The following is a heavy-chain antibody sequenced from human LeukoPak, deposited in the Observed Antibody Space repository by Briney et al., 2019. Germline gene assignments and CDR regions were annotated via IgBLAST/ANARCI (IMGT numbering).Heavy chain of an antibody. CDR2: INPSGGST. D-gene: IGHD6-19*01. CDR3: ARGMGIAVAGTLTGGNNWFDP. J-gene: IGHJ5*02. Sequence: ASVKVSCKASGYTFTSYYMHWVRQAPGQGLEWVGIINPSGGSTSYAQKFQGRVTITADESTSTAYMELSSLRSEDTAVYYCARGMGIAVAGTLTGGNNWFDPWGQGTLVTVSS. V-gene: IGHV1-46*01. CDR1: GYTFTSYY.